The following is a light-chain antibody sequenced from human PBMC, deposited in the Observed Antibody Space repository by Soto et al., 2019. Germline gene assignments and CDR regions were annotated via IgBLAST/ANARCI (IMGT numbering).Light chain of an antibody. CDR1: QSISSW. Sequence: QMTQSPSAVSASVGDRVTITCRASQSISSWLAWYQQKPGKAPKLLIYDASSLESGVPSRFSGSGSGTDFTLTIISLQLEDFATHCCPQPYTTATYGQRTKV. V-gene: IGKV1-5*01. CDR3: PQPYTTAT. J-gene: IGKJ1*01. CDR2: DAS.